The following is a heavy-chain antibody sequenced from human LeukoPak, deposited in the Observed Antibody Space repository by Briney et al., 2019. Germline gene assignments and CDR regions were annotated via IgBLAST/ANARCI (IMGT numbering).Heavy chain of an antibody. CDR1: GFTFSSYG. CDR2: ISYDGSNK. V-gene: IGHV3-30*18. Sequence: ESGGGLVKPGRSLRLSCAASGFTFSSYGMHWVRQAPGKGLEWVAVISYDGSNKYYADSVKGRFTISRDNSKNTLYLQMNSLRAEDTAVYYCAKDLPYYYGSGSQFDYWGQGTLVTVSS. CDR3: AKDLPYYYGSGSQFDY. J-gene: IGHJ4*02. D-gene: IGHD3-10*01.